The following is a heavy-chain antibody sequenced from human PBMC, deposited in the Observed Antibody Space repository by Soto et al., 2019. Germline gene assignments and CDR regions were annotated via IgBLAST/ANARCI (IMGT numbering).Heavy chain of an antibody. CDR1: GYTFTYYH. D-gene: IGHD4-4*01. V-gene: IGHV1-46*01. CDR3: ARDAAFGNYADNWFAP. J-gene: IGHJ5*02. Sequence: QVQLVQSGAEVKKPGATVKVSCKTSGYTFTYYHIHWLRQAPGQGLEWMGKIYPSGGSTNYAQKFWGRVATSMDKSTRTVNMELSSLTSDDTAVYYCARDAAFGNYADNWFAPWGQGPLVTVSS. CDR2: IYPSGGST.